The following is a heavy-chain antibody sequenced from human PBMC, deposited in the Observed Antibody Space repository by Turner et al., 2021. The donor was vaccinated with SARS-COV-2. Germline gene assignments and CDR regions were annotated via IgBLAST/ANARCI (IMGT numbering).Heavy chain of an antibody. D-gene: IGHD3-22*01. CDR1: GAYIGSSRND. CDR2: INYSGRT. V-gene: IGHV4-39*01. Sequence: QLQLQESGPGLVKASETLSLTCSVSGAYIGSSRNDWGWSRQPPGKGLEWIGSINYSGRTYYKSSLKSRVTISVDTSKNQISLKLSTVTAADTAKYYCARHDSRITNIIVVPRNWFDPWGQGTLVTVSS. CDR3: ARHDSRITNIIVVPRNWFDP. J-gene: IGHJ5*02.